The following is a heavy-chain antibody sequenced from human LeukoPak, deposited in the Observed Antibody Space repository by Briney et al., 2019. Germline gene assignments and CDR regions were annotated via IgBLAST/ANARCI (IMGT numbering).Heavy chain of an antibody. CDR2: INPNSGGT. J-gene: IGHJ4*02. CDR1: GYTFTGYY. D-gene: IGHD3-22*01. Sequence: ASVKVSCKASGYTFTGYYVHWVRQAPGQGLEWMGWINPNSGGTNYAQKFQGRVTMTRDTSISTAYMELSRLRSDDTAVYYCARGEGNYYDSSGYYPPSDYWGQGTLVTVSS. V-gene: IGHV1-2*02. CDR3: ARGEGNYYDSSGYYPPSDY.